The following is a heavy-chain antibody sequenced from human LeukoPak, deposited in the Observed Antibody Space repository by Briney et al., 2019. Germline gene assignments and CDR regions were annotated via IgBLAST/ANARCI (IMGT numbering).Heavy chain of an antibody. CDR2: ISSSSSYI. D-gene: IGHD3-22*01. CDR3: PRSGNYYDTSDAFDI. CDR1: GFTFSSYS. V-gene: IGHV3-21*01. J-gene: IGHJ3*02. Sequence: GGSMRLSCAASGFTFSSYSMNLVRQAPGKGLEWVSSISSSSSYIYYADSVEGRFTISRDNAKNSLYLQMNRLRAEDTAVYYCPRSGNYYDTSDAFDIWGQGTMVTVSS.